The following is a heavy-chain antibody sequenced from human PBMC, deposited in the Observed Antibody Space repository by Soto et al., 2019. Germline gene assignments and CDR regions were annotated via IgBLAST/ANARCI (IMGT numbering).Heavy chain of an antibody. J-gene: IGHJ2*01. D-gene: IGHD6-13*01. CDR1: GYTFTSYD. Sequence: QVQLVQSGAEVKKPGASVKVSCKASGYTFTSYDINWVRQATGQGLEWMGWMNPNSGNTGYAQKFQGRVTMTRNTSISTAYMELSSLRSEDTAVYYCARGLGEEQQLSQWYFDLWGRGTLVTVSS. CDR3: ARGLGEEQQLSQWYFDL. V-gene: IGHV1-8*01. CDR2: MNPNSGNT.